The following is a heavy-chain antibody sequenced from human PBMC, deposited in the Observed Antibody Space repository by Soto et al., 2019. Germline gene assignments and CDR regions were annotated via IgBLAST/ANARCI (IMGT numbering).Heavy chain of an antibody. J-gene: IGHJ6*02. CDR3: ARDPLIPMTTGYYYYGMDV. Sequence: WSLRLSSAASGFTFSSYALHWVRQAPGQWLEWVAVISYDGSNKYYADTVKGRFTISRDNSKNTLYLQMNSLRAEDTAVYYCARDPLIPMTTGYYYYGMDVWGQGTTVTVSS. V-gene: IGHV3-30-3*01. CDR1: GFTFSSYA. CDR2: ISYDGSNK. D-gene: IGHD4-17*01.